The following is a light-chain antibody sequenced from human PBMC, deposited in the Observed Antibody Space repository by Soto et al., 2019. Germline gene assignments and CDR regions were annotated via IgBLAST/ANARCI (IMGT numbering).Light chain of an antibody. Sequence: DIVMTQSPLSLPVTPGEPASISCRSSQSLLHSNGYNFLDWYLQKPGQSPQLLIYLGSNRASGVPGRFSGDGSGTDFTLKISRVEAEDVGVYYCMQTLEAPTFGQGTKVEIK. CDR3: MQTLEAPT. CDR2: LGS. CDR1: QSLLHSNGYNF. V-gene: IGKV2-28*01. J-gene: IGKJ1*01.